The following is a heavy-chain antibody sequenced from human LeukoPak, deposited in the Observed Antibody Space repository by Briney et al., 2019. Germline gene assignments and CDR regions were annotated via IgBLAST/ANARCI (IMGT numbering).Heavy chain of an antibody. D-gene: IGHD2/OR15-2a*01. CDR1: GYTFTSYA. CDR2: INAGNGNT. J-gene: IGHJ5*02. V-gene: IGHV1-3*03. CDR3: TTVVTTLYDT. Sequence: GASVKVSCKASGYTFTSYAMHWVRQAPGQRLEWMGWINAGNGNTKYSQEFQGRVTMTVDTSTETAYMELTSLRSEDTAIYYCTTVVTTLYDTWGQGTLVIVSS.